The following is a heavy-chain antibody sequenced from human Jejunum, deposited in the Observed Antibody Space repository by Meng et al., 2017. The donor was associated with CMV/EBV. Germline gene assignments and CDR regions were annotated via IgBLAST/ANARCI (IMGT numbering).Heavy chain of an antibody. D-gene: IGHD3-10*01. J-gene: IGHJ4*02. CDR1: YR. V-gene: IGHV3-30*02. Sequence: YRMHWVRQAPGKGLDWVAFIPYDATKIYCADSAKSRFTISKDNSKNTLSLQMDSLRAEDTAVYFCAKDMLVYHHGSGTYLDYWGQGTLVTVSS. CDR3: AKDMLVYHHGSGTYLDY. CDR2: IPYDATKI.